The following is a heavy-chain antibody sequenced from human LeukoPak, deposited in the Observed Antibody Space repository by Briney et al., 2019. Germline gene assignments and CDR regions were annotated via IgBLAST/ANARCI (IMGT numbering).Heavy chain of an antibody. J-gene: IGHJ4*02. D-gene: IGHD4-17*01. CDR3: ASGTTVTNFAY. CDR2: IYHSGST. V-gene: IGHV4-30-2*01. CDR1: NDSITSGSYY. Sequence: SQTLSLTCTVSNDSITSGSYYWSWIRQPPGKGLEWIGYIYHSGSTYYNPSLKSRVTISLDRSKNQFSLKLSSVTAADTAVYYCASGTTVTNFAYWGQGTLVTVSS.